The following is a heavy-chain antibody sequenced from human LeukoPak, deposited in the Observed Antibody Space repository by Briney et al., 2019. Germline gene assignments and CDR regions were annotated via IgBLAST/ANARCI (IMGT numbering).Heavy chain of an antibody. Sequence: EASVKVSCKASGGTFSSYAISWLRQAPGQGLEWMGGIIPIFGTANYAQKFQGRVTITTDESTSTAYMELSSLRSEDTAVYYCARAAGLWSYYFDYWGQGTLVTVSS. J-gene: IGHJ4*02. CDR1: GGTFSSYA. CDR2: IIPIFGTA. D-gene: IGHD5-18*01. CDR3: ARAAGLWSYYFDY. V-gene: IGHV1-69*05.